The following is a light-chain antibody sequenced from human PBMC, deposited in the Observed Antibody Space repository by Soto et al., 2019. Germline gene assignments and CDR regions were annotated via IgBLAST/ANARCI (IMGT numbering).Light chain of an antibody. V-gene: IGLV2-14*01. J-gene: IGLJ3*02. CDR2: EVT. Sequence: QSALTQPASLSGSPGQSITISCTGTSSDVGAFNYVSWYQQHPGKTPKLIIYEVTNRPSGVSNRFSGSKSGNTASLTISGLQAEDEADYYCNAYASTSAQLFGGGTKVTVL. CDR3: NAYASTSAQL. CDR1: SSDVGAFNY.